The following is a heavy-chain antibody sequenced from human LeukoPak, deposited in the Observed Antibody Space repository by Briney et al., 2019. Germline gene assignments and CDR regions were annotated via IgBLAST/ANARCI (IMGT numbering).Heavy chain of an antibody. Sequence: SETLSLTCAVSGYSISSGYYWGWIRQPPGKGLEWIGSIYHSGSTYYNPSLKSRVTISVDTSKNQFSLKLSSVTAADTAVYYCASSDYGTRGWFDPWGQETLVTVSS. CDR1: GYSISSGYY. CDR2: IYHSGST. CDR3: ASSDYGTRGWFDP. V-gene: IGHV4-38-2*01. D-gene: IGHD4-17*01. J-gene: IGHJ5*02.